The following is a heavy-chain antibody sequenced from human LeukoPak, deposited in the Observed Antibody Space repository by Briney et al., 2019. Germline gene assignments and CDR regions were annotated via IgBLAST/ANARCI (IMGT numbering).Heavy chain of an antibody. CDR1: GFTFSRYE. CDR2: ISRSGDTI. Sequence: GGSLRLSCAASGFTFSRYEMNWVRQAPGKGLEWVSYISRSGDTIYFADSVKGRFTISRDNAKSSLYLQMSSLRAEDTAVYYCARDYASDYWGQGTLVTVSS. J-gene: IGHJ4*02. V-gene: IGHV3-48*03. D-gene: IGHD3-10*01. CDR3: ARDYASDY.